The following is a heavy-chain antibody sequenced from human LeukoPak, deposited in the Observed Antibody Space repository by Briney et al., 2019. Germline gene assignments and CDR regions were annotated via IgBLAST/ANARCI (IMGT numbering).Heavy chain of an antibody. CDR1: GFTLSSYE. CDR3: ARPTRSYSGYDSSLNY. J-gene: IGHJ4*02. D-gene: IGHD5-12*01. Sequence: PGGSLRLSCTVSGFTLSSYEMSWIRQAPGRGLEWVSSIDYSGGSSYYADSVKGRFTISRDNAKNSLYLQMNSLRAEDTAVYYCARPTRSYSGYDSSLNYWGQGTLVTVSS. V-gene: IGHV3-11*01. CDR2: IDYSGGSS.